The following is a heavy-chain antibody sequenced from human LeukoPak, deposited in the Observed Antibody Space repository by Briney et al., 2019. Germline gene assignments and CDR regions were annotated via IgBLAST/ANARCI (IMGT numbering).Heavy chain of an antibody. CDR3: ARDYYSENWFDP. CDR1: GYTFTSYS. J-gene: IGHJ5*02. Sequence: GASVKVSCKASGYTFTSYSITWVRQAPGQGLEWMGWISAYNGNTKYAQKLQGRVTMTTDTSTSTAYMELRSLRSDDTAVYYCARDYYSENWFDPWGQGTLVTVSS. V-gene: IGHV1-18*01. CDR2: ISAYNGNT. D-gene: IGHD3-22*01.